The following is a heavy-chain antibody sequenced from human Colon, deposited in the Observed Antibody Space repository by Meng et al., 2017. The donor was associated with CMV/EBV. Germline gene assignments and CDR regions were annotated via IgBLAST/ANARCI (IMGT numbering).Heavy chain of an antibody. D-gene: IGHD4-23*01. CDR3: ARGYGGHEYYFDY. CDR2: IYPGDSDT. V-gene: IGHV5-51*01. J-gene: IGHJ4*02. Sequence: KVSCKGSGYSFTSQWIGWVRQMPGKGLEWMGIIYPGDSDTRYSPSFQGQVTISADKSISTAYLQWSSPKASDTAMYYCARGYGGHEYYFDYWGRGTLVTVSS. CDR1: GYSFTSQW.